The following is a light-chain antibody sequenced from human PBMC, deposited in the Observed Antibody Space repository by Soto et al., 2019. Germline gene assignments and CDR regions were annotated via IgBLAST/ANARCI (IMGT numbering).Light chain of an antibody. V-gene: IGLV3-21*01. J-gene: IGLJ2*01. CDR3: QVWESSSDHPGVV. CDR2: YDS. CDR1: NIGSKS. Sequence: SYELTQPPSVSVAPRKTARITCGGNNIGSKSVHWYQQKPGQAPVLVIYYDSDRPSGIPERFSGSNSGNTATLTISRVEAGDEADYYWQVWESSSDHPGVVFGGGTKVTVL.